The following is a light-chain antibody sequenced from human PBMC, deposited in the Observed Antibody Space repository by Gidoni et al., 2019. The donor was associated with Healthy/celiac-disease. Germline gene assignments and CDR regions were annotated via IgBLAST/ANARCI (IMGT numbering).Light chain of an antibody. V-gene: IGKV3-15*01. CDR3: QQHNNCPPT. J-gene: IGKJ2*01. CDR1: QRVSSN. Sequence: EIVMTQSPATLSVSPGERATLTCRASQRVSSNLAWYQQKQGQAPRLLIYGASTMATGIPSRFSGSGSGTEFTLTISSLQSEDFAVYYCQQHNNCPPTFXXXTKLEIK. CDR2: GAS.